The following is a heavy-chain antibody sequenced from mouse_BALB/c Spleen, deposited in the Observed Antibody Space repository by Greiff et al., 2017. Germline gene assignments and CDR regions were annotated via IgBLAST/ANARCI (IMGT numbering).Heavy chain of an antibody. CDR3: ARHEGYAMDY. CDR1: GFAFSSYD. V-gene: IGHV5-12-1*01. Sequence: EVMLVESGGGLVKPGGSLKLSCAASGFAFSSYDMSWVRQTPEKRLEWVAYISSGGGSPYYPDTVKGRFTISRDNAKNTLYLQMSSLKSEDTAMYYCARHEGYAMDYWGQGTSVTVSS. J-gene: IGHJ4*01. CDR2: ISSGGGSP.